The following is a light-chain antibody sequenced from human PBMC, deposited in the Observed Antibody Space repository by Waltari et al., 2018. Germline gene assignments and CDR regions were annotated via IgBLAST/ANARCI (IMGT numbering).Light chain of an antibody. V-gene: IGLV2-14*01. Sequence: QSALTQPASVSGSPGQSIPISCSGTASDVGAYDFVSWYQQHPGKAPHLIIYEVSNRPSRISNRFSASKSGNTASLTISGLQAEDEADYYCSSYTTSSAPGVFGTGTRVTVL. J-gene: IGLJ1*01. CDR2: EVS. CDR1: ASDVGAYDF. CDR3: SSYTTSSAPGV.